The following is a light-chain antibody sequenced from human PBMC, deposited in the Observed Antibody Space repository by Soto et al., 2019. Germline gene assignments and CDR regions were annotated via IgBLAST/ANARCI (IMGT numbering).Light chain of an antibody. CDR1: SSDVGGYNY. CDR2: DVS. J-gene: IGLJ1*01. Sequence: QSALTQPRSVSGSPGQSVTISCTGTSSDVGGYNYVSWYQQHPGRAPKFMISDVSKRPSGVPDRFSGSKSGNTASLTISGLQADDEADYYCCSYAGSFTYVFGTGTKLTVL. V-gene: IGLV2-11*01. CDR3: CSYAGSFTYV.